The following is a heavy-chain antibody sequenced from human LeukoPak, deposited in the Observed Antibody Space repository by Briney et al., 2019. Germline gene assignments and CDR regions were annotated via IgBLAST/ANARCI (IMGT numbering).Heavy chain of an antibody. V-gene: IGHV4-59*01. D-gene: IGHD1-26*01. CDR2: IYYSGST. Sequence: SSETLSLTCTVSGGSISSYYWSWIRQPPGKGLEWIGYIYYSGSTNYNPSLKSRVTISVDTSKNQFPLKLSSVTAADTAVYYCARARKVGATAAFDIWGQGTMVTVSS. CDR1: GGSISSYY. CDR3: ARARKVGATAAFDI. J-gene: IGHJ3*02.